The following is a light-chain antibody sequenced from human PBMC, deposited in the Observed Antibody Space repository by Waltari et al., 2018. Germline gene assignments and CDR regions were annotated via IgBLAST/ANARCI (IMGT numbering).Light chain of an antibody. V-gene: IGKV4-1*01. Sequence: VVMTQSPGSLAVGLGERATITCTSSRSLFYSANNNFRMHWFQQRPGQPPRLIISWAATRESGVSDRFSGSASETEFTLTISSLQSEDVGTYYCQQFFATPYSFGQGTKVELK. CDR3: QQFFATPYS. CDR2: WAA. CDR1: RSLFYSANNNFR. J-gene: IGKJ2*03.